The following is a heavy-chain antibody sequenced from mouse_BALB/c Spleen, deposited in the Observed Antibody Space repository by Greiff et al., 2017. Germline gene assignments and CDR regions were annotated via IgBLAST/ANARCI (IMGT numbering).Heavy chain of an antibody. CDR3: TREAYRSWFAY. CDR1: GYTFTSYY. D-gene: IGHD2-14*01. J-gene: IGHJ3*01. V-gene: IGHV1S81*02. Sequence: VQLQQSGAELVKPGASVKLSCKASGYTFTSYYMYWVKQRPGQGLEWIGEINPSNGGTNFNEKFKSKATLTVDKSSSTAYMQLSSLTSEDSAVYYCTREAYRSWFAYWGQGTLVTVSA. CDR2: INPSNGGT.